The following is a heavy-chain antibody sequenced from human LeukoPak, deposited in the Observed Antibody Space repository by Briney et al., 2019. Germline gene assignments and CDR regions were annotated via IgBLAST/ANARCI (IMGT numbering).Heavy chain of an antibody. CDR1: GNSITTYW. Sequence: GESLKISCKASGNSITTYWIGWVRQKPGKGLEWMGLIFPGDSDTKYSPSFQGQVTISADKSISTAYLQWSSLKASDTAMYYCARLNWGYGSGSYSNHQYYYFDYWGQGTLVTVSS. D-gene: IGHD3-10*01. V-gene: IGHV5-51*03. J-gene: IGHJ4*02. CDR3: ARLNWGYGSGSYSNHQYYYFDY. CDR2: IFPGDSDT.